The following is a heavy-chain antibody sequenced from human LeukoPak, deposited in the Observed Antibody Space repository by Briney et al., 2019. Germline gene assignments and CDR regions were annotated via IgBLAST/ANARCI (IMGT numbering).Heavy chain of an antibody. J-gene: IGHJ4*02. D-gene: IGHD2-2*01. CDR3: VTEGYCTSDSCYVH. Sequence: ASVKVSCKASGYTFTSYGISWVRQAPGQGLEWMGWISAYNGNTAYAQKFQGRVSITKNTSISTAYMDLSSLKSDDTAVYYCVTEGYCTSDSCYVHWGQGTLVTVSS. V-gene: IGHV1-18*01. CDR2: ISAYNGNT. CDR1: GYTFTSYG.